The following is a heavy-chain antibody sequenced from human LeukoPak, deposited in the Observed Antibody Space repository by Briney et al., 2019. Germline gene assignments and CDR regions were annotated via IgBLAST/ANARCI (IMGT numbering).Heavy chain of an antibody. Sequence: ASVKVSCKASGYTFTSYDINWVRQATGQGLEWMGWMNPNSGNTGYAQKFQGRVTMTRNTSISTAYMELSSLRSEDTAVYYCARGTKKRGYYGSGSYYSYYYYYMDVWGKGTTVTISS. CDR2: MNPNSGNT. CDR3: ARGTKKRGYYGSGSYYSYYYYYMDV. J-gene: IGHJ6*03. D-gene: IGHD3-10*01. V-gene: IGHV1-8*01. CDR1: GYTFTSYD.